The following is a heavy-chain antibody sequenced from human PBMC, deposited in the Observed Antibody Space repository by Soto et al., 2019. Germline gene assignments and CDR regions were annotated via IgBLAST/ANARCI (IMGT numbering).Heavy chain of an antibody. Sequence: EVQLVESGGGLVQPGGSLRLSCAASGFTFSSYWMTWVRQAPGKGLEWVANIKEDGSEKYYVDSVEGRFTISRDNAKNSVYLQMNSLRAEDTAVYYCADSGSYTDVWGKGTTVTVSS. CDR3: ADSGSYTDV. J-gene: IGHJ6*03. D-gene: IGHD5-12*01. CDR1: GFTFSSYW. V-gene: IGHV3-7*01. CDR2: IKEDGSEK.